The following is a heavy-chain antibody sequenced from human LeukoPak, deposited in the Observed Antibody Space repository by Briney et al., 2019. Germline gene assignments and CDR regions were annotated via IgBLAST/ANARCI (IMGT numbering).Heavy chain of an antibody. CDR3: ARGDYSNNGQIYYSGMDV. Sequence: SETLSLTCAVYDGSFSGYYWSWIRQSPGKGLEWIGEMNHSGSTNYNPSLKSRVTISIDASGAQVSLKVSSVTAADTAVYYCARGDYSNNGQIYYSGMDVWGQGTTVIVSS. J-gene: IGHJ6*02. CDR2: MNHSGST. V-gene: IGHV4-34*01. D-gene: IGHD4-11*01. CDR1: DGSFSGYY.